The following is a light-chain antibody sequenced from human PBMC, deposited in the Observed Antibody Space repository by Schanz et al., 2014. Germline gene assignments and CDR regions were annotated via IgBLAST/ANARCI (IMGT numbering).Light chain of an antibody. CDR3: SSYTSSSTLVV. J-gene: IGLJ2*01. V-gene: IGLV2-11*01. CDR2: EVS. CDR1: SSDVGGYNF. Sequence: QSALTQPRSVSGSPGQSVTISCTGTSSDVGGYNFVSWYQQHPGKAPKLMIYEVSNRPSGVPDRFSGSKSGNTASLTISGLQSEDEADYYCSSYTSSSTLVVFGGGTKLTVL.